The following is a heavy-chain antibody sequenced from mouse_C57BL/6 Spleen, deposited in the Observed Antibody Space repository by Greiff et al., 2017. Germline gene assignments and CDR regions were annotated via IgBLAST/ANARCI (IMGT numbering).Heavy chain of an antibody. J-gene: IGHJ3*01. Sequence: QVQPQQPGAELVKPGASVQLSCKASGYTFTSYWLHWVKQRPGHGLEWIGLIHPNSGSTIYNEKFKSNATLTGYKASSPAEWTRSSQTSEYCAVDYCAREGTGTWCACWGQGTLVTVSA. CDR1: GYTFTSYW. CDR3: AREGTGTWCAC. D-gene: IGHD3-3*01. V-gene: IGHV1-64*01. CDR2: IHPNSGST.